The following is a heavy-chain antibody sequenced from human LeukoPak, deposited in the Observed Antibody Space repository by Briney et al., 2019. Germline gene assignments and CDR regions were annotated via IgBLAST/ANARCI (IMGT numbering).Heavy chain of an antibody. Sequence: SETLSLTCTVSGGSISIYYWSWIRQPPGKGLEWMGYIYYSGSTNYNPSLKSRATISVDTSKNQFSLKLSSVTAADTAVYYCARVADCTNGVCYSDYYYYMDVWGKGTTVTVSS. CDR1: GGSISIYY. J-gene: IGHJ6*03. V-gene: IGHV4-59*01. CDR2: IYYSGST. D-gene: IGHD2-8*01. CDR3: ARVADCTNGVCYSDYYYYMDV.